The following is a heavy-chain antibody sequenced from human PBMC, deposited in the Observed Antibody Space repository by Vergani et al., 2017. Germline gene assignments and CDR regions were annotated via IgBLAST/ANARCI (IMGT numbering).Heavy chain of an antibody. CDR1: GFTFSNAW. D-gene: IGHD6-19*01. V-gene: IGHV3-48*01. Sequence: EVQLVESGGGLVKPGGSLRLSCAASGFTFSNAWMSWVRQAPGKGLEWVSYISSSSSTIYYADSVKGRFTISRDNAKNSLYLQMNSLRAEDTAVYYCARDHSWLVLAFDIWGQGTMVTVSS. CDR3: ARDHSWLVLAFDI. CDR2: ISSSSSTI. J-gene: IGHJ3*02.